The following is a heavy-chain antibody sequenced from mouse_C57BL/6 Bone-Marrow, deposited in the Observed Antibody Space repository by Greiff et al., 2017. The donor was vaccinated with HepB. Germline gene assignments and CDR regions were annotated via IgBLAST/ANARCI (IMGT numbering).Heavy chain of an antibody. J-gene: IGHJ3*01. V-gene: IGHV5-6*02. CDR2: ISSGGSYT. Sequence: MLVESGGDLVKPGGSLKLSCAASGFTFSSYGMSWVRQTPDKRLEWVATISSGGSYTYYPDSVKGRFTISRDNAKNTLYLQMSSLKSEDTAMYYCASRLHGAWFAYWGQGTLVTVSA. CDR1: GFTFSSYG. D-gene: IGHD2-4*01. CDR3: ASRLHGAWFAY.